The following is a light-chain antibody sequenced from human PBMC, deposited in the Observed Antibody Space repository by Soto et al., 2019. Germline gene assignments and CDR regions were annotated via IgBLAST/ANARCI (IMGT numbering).Light chain of an antibody. CDR1: QSVSSN. CDR2: GAS. V-gene: IGKV3-15*01. Sequence: EIVMTQSPATLSVSPGERATLSCRASQSVSSNLAWYQQKHGQAPRLLIYGASTRATGIPARFSGSGSGTEFTLTISSLQSEDFAVSYCQQYNNWSYTFDQGTKLEIK. J-gene: IGKJ2*01. CDR3: QQYNNWSYT.